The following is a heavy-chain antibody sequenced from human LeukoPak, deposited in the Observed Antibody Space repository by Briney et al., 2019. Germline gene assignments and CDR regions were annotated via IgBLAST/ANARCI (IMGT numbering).Heavy chain of an antibody. J-gene: IGHJ4*02. Sequence: PSETLSLTCAVYGGSFSGYYWNWIRQPPGKGLEWIGEINHSGSANYNPSLKSRVTISVDTSKNQFSLKLSSVTAADTAVYYCARRSGSYGRLYYFDYWGQGTLVTVSS. CDR1: GGSFSGYY. D-gene: IGHD1-26*01. CDR2: INHSGSA. V-gene: IGHV4-34*01. CDR3: ARRSGSYGRLYYFDY.